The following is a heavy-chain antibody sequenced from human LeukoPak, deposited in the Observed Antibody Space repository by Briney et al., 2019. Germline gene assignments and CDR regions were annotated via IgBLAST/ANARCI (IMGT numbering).Heavy chain of an antibody. CDR1: GYTFTSYG. CDR2: ISAYNGNT. V-gene: IGHV1-18*01. CDR3: ARVDATATIFGVVIVGWFDP. D-gene: IGHD3-3*01. Sequence: ASVKVSCKASGYTFTSYGISWVRQAPGQGLEWMGWISAYNGNTNYAQKLQGRVTMTTDTSTSTAYMELRSLRSDDTAVYYCARVDATATIFGVVIVGWFDPWGQGTLVTVSS. J-gene: IGHJ5*02.